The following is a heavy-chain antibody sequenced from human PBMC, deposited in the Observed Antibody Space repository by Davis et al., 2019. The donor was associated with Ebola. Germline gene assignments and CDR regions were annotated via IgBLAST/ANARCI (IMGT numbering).Heavy chain of an antibody. CDR2: IKQDGSQK. V-gene: IGHV3-7*03. J-gene: IGHJ4*02. CDR1: GFTFNNYW. Sequence: GESLKISCAASGFTFNNYWMSWVRQAPGKGLEWVANIKQDGSQKYYVDSVKGRCTISKDNAKNSLYLQMNSLRAEDTAVYYCARGGAVAGTFDYWGQGTLVTVSS. D-gene: IGHD6-19*01. CDR3: ARGGAVAGTFDY.